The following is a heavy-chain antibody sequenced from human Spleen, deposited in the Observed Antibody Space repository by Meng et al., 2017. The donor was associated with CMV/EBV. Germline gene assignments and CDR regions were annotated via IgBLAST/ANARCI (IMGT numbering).Heavy chain of an antibody. CDR3: ASSKQNDC. V-gene: IGHV3-21*01. D-gene: IGHD1/OR15-1a*01. CDR1: GFTFSSYS. CDR2: ISSSSSYI. Sequence: GVSLRLSCAASGFTFSSYSMNWVRQAPGKGLEWVSSISSSSSYIYYADSVTGRFTISRDNAKNSLYLQMNSLRVEDTAVYYCASSKQNDCWGQGTLVTVSS. J-gene: IGHJ4*02.